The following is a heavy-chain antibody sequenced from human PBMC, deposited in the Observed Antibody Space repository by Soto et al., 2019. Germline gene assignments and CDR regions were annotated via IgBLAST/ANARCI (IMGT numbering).Heavy chain of an antibody. CDR1: GFTFSSYA. CDR3: ARTHSGSSGWYDNFDH. V-gene: IGHV3-30-3*01. J-gene: IGHJ4*02. Sequence: QVQLVESGGGVVQPGRSLRLSCAASGFTFSSYAMHWVRQAPGKGLEWVAVISYDGSNKYYADSVKGRFTISRDNSKNTLFLQMNSLRAEDTALFYCARTHSGSSGWYDNFDHWGQGTLVTVSS. CDR2: ISYDGSNK. D-gene: IGHD6-19*01.